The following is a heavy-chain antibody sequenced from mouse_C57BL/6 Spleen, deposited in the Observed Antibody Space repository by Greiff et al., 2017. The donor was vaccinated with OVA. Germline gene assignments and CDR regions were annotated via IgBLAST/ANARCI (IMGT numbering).Heavy chain of an antibody. V-gene: IGHV5-6*02. J-gene: IGHJ4*01. CDR1: GFTFSSYG. CDR2: ISSGGSYT. CDR3: ARSGSSYVGNAMDY. D-gene: IGHD1-1*01. Sequence: DVKLQESGGDLVKPGGSLKLSCAASGFTFSSYGMSWVRQTPDKRLEWVATISSGGSYTYYPDSVKGRFTISRDNAKNTLYLQMSSLKSEDTAMYYCARSGSSYVGNAMDYWGQGTSVTVSS.